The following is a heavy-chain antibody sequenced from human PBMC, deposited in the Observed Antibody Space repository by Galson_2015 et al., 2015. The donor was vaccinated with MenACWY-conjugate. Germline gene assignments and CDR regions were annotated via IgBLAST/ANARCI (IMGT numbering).Heavy chain of an antibody. V-gene: IGHV3-53*01. J-gene: IGHJ4*02. CDR3: TREDNWAFHY. Sequence: RLSCAASGFTVSSNFMNWLRQAPGKGPEWVADIYWDGNTYYADSVRGRFTISRDNSKNTLYLQMNGLRVEDTAVYYCTREDNWAFHYWGRGTLVTVSS. CDR1: GFTVSSNF. CDR2: IYWDGNT. D-gene: IGHD1-1*01.